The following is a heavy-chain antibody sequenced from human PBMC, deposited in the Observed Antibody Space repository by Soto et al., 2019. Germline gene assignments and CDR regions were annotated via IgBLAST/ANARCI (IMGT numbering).Heavy chain of an antibody. Sequence: SETLSLTCTVSGGSVSSGSYYWSWIRQPPGKGLEWIGYIYNSGSTNYNPSLKSRVTISVDTSKNHFSLRMSSVTAADTAVYYCARESDSGSYYLDYWGRRSLVTVSS. V-gene: IGHV4-61*03. CDR3: ARESDSGSYYLDY. J-gene: IGHJ4*02. D-gene: IGHD3-10*01. CDR2: IYNSGST. CDR1: GGSVSSGSYY.